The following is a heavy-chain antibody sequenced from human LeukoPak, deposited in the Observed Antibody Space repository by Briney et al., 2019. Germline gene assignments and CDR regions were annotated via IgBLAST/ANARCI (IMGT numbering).Heavy chain of an antibody. J-gene: IGHJ4*02. D-gene: IGHD2-21*02. CDR1: GFTFRNYA. V-gene: IGHV3-15*01. CDR2: IKSKTDGGTT. Sequence: PGGSLRLSCGASGFTFRNYAMSWVRQAPGRGLEWVGRIKSKTDGGTTDYAAPVKGRFTISRDDSKNTLYLQMNSLKTEDTAVYYCTTDSYCGGDCYPLDLGGFDYWGQGTLVTVSS. CDR3: TTDSYCGGDCYPLDLGGFDY.